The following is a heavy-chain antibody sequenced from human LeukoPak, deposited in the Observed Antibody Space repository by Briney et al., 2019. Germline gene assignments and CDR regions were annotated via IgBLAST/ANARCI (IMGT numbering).Heavy chain of an antibody. J-gene: IGHJ4*02. CDR3: ATNRITMIDY. Sequence: PGGSLRLSCAASGFTFSSYGMHWVRQAPGKGLEWVAVISYDGSNKYYADSVKGRFTISRDNSKNTLYLQMNSLRAEDTAVYYCATNRITMIDYWGQGTLVTVSS. D-gene: IGHD3-22*01. CDR1: GFTFSSYG. CDR2: ISYDGSNK. V-gene: IGHV3-30*03.